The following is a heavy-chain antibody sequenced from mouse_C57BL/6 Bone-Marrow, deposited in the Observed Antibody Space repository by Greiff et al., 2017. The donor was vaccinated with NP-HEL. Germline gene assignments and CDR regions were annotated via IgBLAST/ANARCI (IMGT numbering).Heavy chain of an antibody. J-gene: IGHJ4*01. CDR1: GFTFSSYA. V-gene: IGHV5-4*01. D-gene: IGHD2-4*01. Sequence: EVQGVESGGGLVKPGGSLKLSCAASGFTFSSYAMSWVRQTPEKRLEWVATISDGGSYTYYPANVKGRFTISRDNAKNNLYLQMSHLKSEDTAMYYCARVLYYDYDRAMDYWGQGTSVTVSS. CDR3: ARVLYYDYDRAMDY. CDR2: ISDGGSYT.